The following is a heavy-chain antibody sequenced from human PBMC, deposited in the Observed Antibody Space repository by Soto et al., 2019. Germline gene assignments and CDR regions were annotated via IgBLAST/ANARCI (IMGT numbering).Heavy chain of an antibody. CDR2: ISAGGDSS. CDR1: GFTFSSFG. CDR3: AKMGIGMFSHKHHFDH. Sequence: GGSLRLSCTASGFTFSSFGMAWVRQAPGKGLEWVSAISAGGDSSYYADSVKDRFTISRDSPTNTLYLQMNHLRAEDTAVYYCAKMGIGMFSHKHHFDHWGQGTQVTVSS. V-gene: IGHV3-23*01. D-gene: IGHD2-2*03. J-gene: IGHJ4*02.